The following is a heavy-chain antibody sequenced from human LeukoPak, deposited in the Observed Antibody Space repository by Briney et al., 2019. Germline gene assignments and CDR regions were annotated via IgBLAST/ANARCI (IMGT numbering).Heavy chain of an antibody. CDR3: ARGTSPLYDSSGYSID. CDR1: GFTVSSNY. D-gene: IGHD3-22*01. Sequence: PGGSLRLSCAASGFTVSSNYMSWVRQAPGKGLEWVSVIYSGGSTYYADSVKGRFTISRDNSKNTPYLQMNSLRAEDTAVYYCARGTSPLYDSSGYSIDWGQGTLVNVSS. J-gene: IGHJ4*02. V-gene: IGHV3-53*01. CDR2: IYSGGST.